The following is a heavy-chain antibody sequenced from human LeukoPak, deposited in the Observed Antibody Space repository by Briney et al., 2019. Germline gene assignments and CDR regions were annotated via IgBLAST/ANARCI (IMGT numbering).Heavy chain of an antibody. J-gene: IGHJ4*02. V-gene: IGHV3-30-3*01. Sequence: GRSLRLSCAASGFTFSNYAMHWARQAPGKGLEWVAFISHDRSNSCNADSVKGRFTISRDNSKNTLYLQMNSLTDEDTAVYYCARDLSGSYMSDYWGQGTLVTVSS. CDR1: GFTFSNYA. CDR2: ISHDRSNS. CDR3: ARDLSGSYMSDY. D-gene: IGHD3-10*01.